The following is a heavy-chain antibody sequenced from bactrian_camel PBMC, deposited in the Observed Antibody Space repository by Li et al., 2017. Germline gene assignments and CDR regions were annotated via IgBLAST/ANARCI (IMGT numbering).Heavy chain of an antibody. CDR3: AADPRLWVGYSGIPSASDFAY. V-gene: IGHV3S53*01. D-gene: IGHD5*01. CDR2: IENDGLI. Sequence: VQLVESGGGSAQAGGSLRLSCVVPGVSGGRYCVAWLRQAPGKEREGVASIENDGLIKYRDSVKDRFTLSVDNAKNTVYLQMNRLQPEDTAMYYCAADPRLWVGYSGIPSASDFAYWGQGTQVTVS. CDR1: GVSGGRYC. J-gene: IGHJ6*01.